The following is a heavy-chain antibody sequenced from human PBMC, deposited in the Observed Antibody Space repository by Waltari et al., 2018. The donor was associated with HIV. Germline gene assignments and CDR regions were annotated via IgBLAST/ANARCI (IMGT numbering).Heavy chain of an antibody. CDR1: GFTFSTYW. J-gene: IGHJ6*02. CDR2: IKQDGSEK. V-gene: IGHV3-7*01. Sequence: EVQLVASGGGLVQPGGSLSLSCAASGFTFSTYWMTWVRQAPGKGLEWLANIKQDGSEKYYADSVKGRFTVSRDNNKKSLYLQMSSLRAEDTAVYYCARDLKDYDFWSPVDVWGQGTTVTVSS. D-gene: IGHD3-3*01. CDR3: ARDLKDYDFWSPVDV.